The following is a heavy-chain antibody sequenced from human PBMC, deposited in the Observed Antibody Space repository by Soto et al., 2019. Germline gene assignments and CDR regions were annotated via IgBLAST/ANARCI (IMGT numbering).Heavy chain of an antibody. J-gene: IGHJ4*02. CDR2: ISWNSGSI. Sequence: GGSLRLSCAASGFTFSSYAMSWVRQAPGKGLEWVSGISWNSGSIGYADSVKGRFTISRDNAKNSLYLQMNSLRAEDTALYYCAKDMEKAAAGPDDYWDQGTLVTVSS. CDR3: AKDMEKAAAGPDDY. V-gene: IGHV3-9*01. CDR1: GFTFSSYA. D-gene: IGHD6-13*01.